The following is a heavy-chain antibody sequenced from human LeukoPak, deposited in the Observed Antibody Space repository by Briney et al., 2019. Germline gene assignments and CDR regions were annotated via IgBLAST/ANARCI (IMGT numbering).Heavy chain of an antibody. CDR3: ANTTRVAPDGRAEYFQH. CDR1: GGSISSYY. CDR2: RYVGGRD. V-gene: IGHV4-59*03. Sequence: PSETLSLTCTVSGGSISSYYWNWIRQPPGKGLEWIGCRYVGGRDLYNPSLKSRVTISVDASEKQISLSLRSVTAADTAMYYCANTTRVAPDGRAEYFQHWGQGTLAIVSS. D-gene: IGHD5-12*01. J-gene: IGHJ1*01.